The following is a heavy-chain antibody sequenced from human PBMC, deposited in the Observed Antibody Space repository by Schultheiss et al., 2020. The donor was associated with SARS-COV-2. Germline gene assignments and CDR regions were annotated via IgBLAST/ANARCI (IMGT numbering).Heavy chain of an antibody. CDR3: AKDRRGFGNYYVGIDY. V-gene: IGHV3-74*01. CDR1: GFTFSSYW. D-gene: IGHD1-26*01. J-gene: IGHJ4*02. CDR2: INSDGSST. Sequence: GGSLRLSCAASGFTFSSYWMHWVRQAPGKGLVWVSRINSDGSSTSYADSVKGRFTISRDNSKNTLYLQMNSLRAEDTAVFYCAKDRRGFGNYYVGIDYWGQGTLVTVSS.